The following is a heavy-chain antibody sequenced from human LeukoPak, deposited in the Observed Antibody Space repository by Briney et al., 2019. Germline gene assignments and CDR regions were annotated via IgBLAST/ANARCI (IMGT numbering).Heavy chain of an antibody. CDR3: AKTRGRYFYGMDV. D-gene: IGHD5-24*01. CDR2: ISYNSDNI. J-gene: IGHJ6*02. Sequence: GGSLRLSCAASGFTFSDFAMHWVRQVPGKGPEWVSGISYNSDNIAYADSVKGRFTISRDNAKNSLYLQMNSLRVEDTALYYCAKTRGRYFYGMDVWGQGTTVTVSS. V-gene: IGHV3-9*01. CDR1: GFTFSDFA.